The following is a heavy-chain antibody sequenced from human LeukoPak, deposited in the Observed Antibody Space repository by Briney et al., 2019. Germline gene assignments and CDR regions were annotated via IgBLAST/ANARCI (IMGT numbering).Heavy chain of an antibody. V-gene: IGHV3-23*01. Sequence: PGGSLRLSCAASGFTFSSYAMSWVRQAPGKGLEWVSAISGSGGSTYYADSVKGRFTTSRDNAKNSLYLQMNSLRAEDTAVYYCARVKKGYDILTGYYGGFDPWGQGTLVTVSS. CDR3: ARVKKGYDILTGYYGGFDP. CDR1: GFTFSSYA. CDR2: ISGSGGST. J-gene: IGHJ5*02. D-gene: IGHD3-9*01.